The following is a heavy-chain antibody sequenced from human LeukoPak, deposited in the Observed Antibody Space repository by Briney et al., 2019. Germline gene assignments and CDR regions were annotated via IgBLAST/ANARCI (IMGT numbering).Heavy chain of an antibody. V-gene: IGHV3-30-3*01. CDR1: GFTFSSYP. D-gene: IGHD3-22*01. Sequence: GRSLRLSCAASGFTFSSYPMHWVRLAPGKGLEWVAVISYDGSEKHYADPVKGRFTISRDNSKNTLYLQMNSLRAEDTAVYYCAREGSSGYYPSWGQGILVTVSS. CDR3: AREGSSGYYPS. CDR2: ISYDGSEK. J-gene: IGHJ4*02.